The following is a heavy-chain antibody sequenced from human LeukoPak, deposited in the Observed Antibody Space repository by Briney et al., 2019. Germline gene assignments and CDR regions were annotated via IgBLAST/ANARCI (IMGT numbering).Heavy chain of an antibody. CDR2: IYYSGST. V-gene: IGHV4-39*07. J-gene: IGHJ4*02. CDR1: GGSISSSSYY. Sequence: SETLSLTCTVSGGSISSSSYYWGWIRQPPGKGLEWIGSIYYSGSTYYNPSLKSRVTISVDTSKNQFSLKLSSVTAADTAVYYCARAGYSYGTGYYLDYWGQGALVTVSS. CDR3: ARAGYSYGTGYYLDY. D-gene: IGHD5-18*01.